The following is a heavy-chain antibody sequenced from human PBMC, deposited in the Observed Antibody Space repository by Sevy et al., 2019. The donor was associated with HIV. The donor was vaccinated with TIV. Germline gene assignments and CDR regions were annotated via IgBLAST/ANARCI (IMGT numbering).Heavy chain of an antibody. CDR3: AKDFDWLLLIDL. CDR2: ISYVGNNQ. D-gene: IGHD3-9*01. V-gene: IGHV3-30*18. Sequence: GGSLRLSCAASGFSFSSYGMHWVRQAPGQGLEWVAVISYVGNNQYYAASVKGRFTMSRANSKNTRFLQMNSVRAEDTAVYYCAKDFDWLLLIDLWGQGTLVTVSS. CDR1: GFSFSSYG. J-gene: IGHJ5*02.